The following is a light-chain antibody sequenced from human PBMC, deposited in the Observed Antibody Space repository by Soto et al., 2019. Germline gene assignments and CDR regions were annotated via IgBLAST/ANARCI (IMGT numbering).Light chain of an antibody. CDR1: QSVSSSY. Sequence: EIVLTQSPGTLSVSPGERATLSCRASQSVSSSYLAWYQQKPGQAPRLLIYGASSRATGIPDRFSGSGSGTDFSLTISRLEPEDVAVYYCQQYGSSLFTFGPGTKVDIK. V-gene: IGKV3-20*01. CDR2: GAS. CDR3: QQYGSSLFT. J-gene: IGKJ3*01.